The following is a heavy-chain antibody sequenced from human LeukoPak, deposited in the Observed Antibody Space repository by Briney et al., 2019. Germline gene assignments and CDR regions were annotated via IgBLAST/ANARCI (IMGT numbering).Heavy chain of an antibody. D-gene: IGHD4-11*01. J-gene: IGHJ6*03. CDR2: IYYSGST. Sequence: PSQTLSLTCTVSGGSISSGDYYWSWIRQPPGKGLERIGYIYYSGSTYYNPSLKSRVTISVDTSKNQFSLKLSSVTAADTAVYYCASVPRGSNGYYYYYMDVWGKGTTVTVSS. CDR3: ASVPRGSNGYYYYYMDV. CDR1: GGSISSGDYY. V-gene: IGHV4-30-4*08.